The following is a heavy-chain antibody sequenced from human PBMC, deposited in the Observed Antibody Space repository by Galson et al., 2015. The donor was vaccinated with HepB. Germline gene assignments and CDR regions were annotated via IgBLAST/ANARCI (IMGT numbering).Heavy chain of an antibody. Sequence: SLRLSCAASGFTVSSNYMSWVRQAPGKGLEWVSVIYSGGSTYYADSVKGRFTISRHNSKNTLYLQMNSLRAEDTAVYYCARPFPSSSWYRSDAFDIWGQGTMVTVSS. J-gene: IGHJ3*02. CDR1: GFTVSSNY. V-gene: IGHV3-53*04. D-gene: IGHD6-13*01. CDR2: IYSGGST. CDR3: ARPFPSSSWYRSDAFDI.